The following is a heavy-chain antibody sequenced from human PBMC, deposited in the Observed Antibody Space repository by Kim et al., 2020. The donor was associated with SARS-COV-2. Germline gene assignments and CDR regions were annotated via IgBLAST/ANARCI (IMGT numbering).Heavy chain of an antibody. CDR3: ARLALVVGIAARPGPPDWYFDL. V-gene: IGHV3-13*01. CDR1: GFTFSSYD. D-gene: IGHD6-6*01. J-gene: IGHJ2*01. CDR2: IGTAGDT. Sequence: GGSLRLSCAASGFTFSSYDMHWVRQATGKGLEWVSAIGTAGDTYYPGSVKGRFTISRENAKNSLYLQMNSLRAGDTAVYYCARLALVVGIAARPGPPDWYFDLWGRGTLVTVSS.